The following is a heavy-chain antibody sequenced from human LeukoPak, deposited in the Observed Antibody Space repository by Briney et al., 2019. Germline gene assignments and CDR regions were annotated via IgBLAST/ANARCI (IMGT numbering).Heavy chain of an antibody. D-gene: IGHD3-22*01. CDR2: IYYSGST. Sequence: SETLSLTCTVSGGSISSSSYYWSWIRQPPEKGLEWIGYIYYSGSTNYNPSLKSRVTISVDTSKNQFSLKLSSVTAADTAVYFCARGPYSYDSSGAFDIWGQGTMVTVSS. V-gene: IGHV4-61*05. J-gene: IGHJ3*02. CDR3: ARGPYSYDSSGAFDI. CDR1: GGSISSSSYY.